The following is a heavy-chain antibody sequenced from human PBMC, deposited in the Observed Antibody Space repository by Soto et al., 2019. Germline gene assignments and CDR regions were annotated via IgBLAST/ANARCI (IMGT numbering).Heavy chain of an antibody. J-gene: IGHJ6*02. D-gene: IGHD3-10*01. CDR3: AGPFPGFGDPSDYYYGMDV. V-gene: IGHV1-69*13. CDR1: GGTFSSYA. CDR2: IIPIFGTA. Sequence: GASVKVSCKASGGTFSSYAISWVRQAPGQGLEWMGGIIPIFGTADYAQKFQGRVTITADESTSTAYMELSSLRSEDTAVYYCAGPFPGFGDPSDYYYGMDVWGQGTTVTVSS.